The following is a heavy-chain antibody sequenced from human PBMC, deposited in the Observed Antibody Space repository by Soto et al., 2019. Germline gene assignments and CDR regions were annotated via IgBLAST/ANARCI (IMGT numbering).Heavy chain of an antibody. CDR3: AISTGGFGGLFIVPSDY. CDR2: INSGGTVA. Sequence: EVQLLESGGGLVQPGGSLRLSCAASGFTYESYAMSWVRQAPGKGLEWVSGINSGGTVAHYAYSVKGRFAISSDNSKNTPSLEMNRLRADDTGLSYCAISTGGFGGLFIVPSDYWGQGTLVTVSS. V-gene: IGHV3-23*01. CDR1: GFTYESYA. D-gene: IGHD3-16*01. J-gene: IGHJ4*02.